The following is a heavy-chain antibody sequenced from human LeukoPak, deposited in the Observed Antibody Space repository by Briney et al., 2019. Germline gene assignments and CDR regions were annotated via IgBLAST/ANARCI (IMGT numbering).Heavy chain of an antibody. V-gene: IGHV1-18*01. CDR1: GYTFTSYG. CDR3: ARVYGYCSSTSCYSGFDY. J-gene: IGHJ4*02. D-gene: IGHD2-2*02. CDR2: ISAYNGNT. Sequence: ASVKVSCKASGYTFTSYGISWVRQAPGQGLEWMGWISAYNGNTNYAQKLQGRVTMTTDTSTSTAYMELRSLRSDDTAVYYCARVYGYCSSTSCYSGFDYWGQGTLVTVSS.